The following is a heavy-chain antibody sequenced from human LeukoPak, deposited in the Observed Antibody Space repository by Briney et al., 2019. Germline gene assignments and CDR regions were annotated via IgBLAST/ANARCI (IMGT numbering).Heavy chain of an antibody. V-gene: IGHV3-66*01. J-gene: IGHJ4*02. CDR2: IYSGGST. CDR1: GLTVSSNS. D-gene: IGHD3-3*01. CDR3: ARDQSGPFAN. Sequence: GGSLRLSCVVSGLTVSSNSMSWVRQAPGKGLEWVSIIYSGGSTYYADSVKDSFTISRDNSKNTLYLQMNRLRAEDTAVYYCARDQSGPFANWGQGTLVTVSS.